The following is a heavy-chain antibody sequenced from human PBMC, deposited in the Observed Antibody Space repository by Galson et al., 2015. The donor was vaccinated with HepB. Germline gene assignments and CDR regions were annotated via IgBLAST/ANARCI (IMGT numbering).Heavy chain of an antibody. Sequence: SLRLSCAASGFTFSSYAMSWVRQAPGKGLEWVSAISGSGGSTYYADSVKGRFTISRDNSKNTLYLQMNSLRAEDTAVYYCAKDRRRIAVAATRAFDIWGQGTMVTVSS. V-gene: IGHV3-23*01. CDR2: ISGSGGST. CDR1: GFTFSSYA. D-gene: IGHD6-19*01. CDR3: AKDRRRIAVAATRAFDI. J-gene: IGHJ3*02.